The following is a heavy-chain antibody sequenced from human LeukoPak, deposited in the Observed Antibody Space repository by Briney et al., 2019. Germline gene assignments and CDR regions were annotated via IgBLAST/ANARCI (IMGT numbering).Heavy chain of an antibody. CDR3: ARAQGMATILRYMDV. J-gene: IGHJ6*03. CDR1: GFTFSSYA. V-gene: IGHV3-30*01. D-gene: IGHD5-24*01. Sequence: GGSLRLSCAASGFTFSSYAMHWVRQAPGKGLEWVAVISYDGRNKYYADSVKGRFTISRDNSKNTLYLQMNSLRAEGTAVYYCARAQGMATILRYMDVWGKGTTVTVSS. CDR2: ISYDGRNK.